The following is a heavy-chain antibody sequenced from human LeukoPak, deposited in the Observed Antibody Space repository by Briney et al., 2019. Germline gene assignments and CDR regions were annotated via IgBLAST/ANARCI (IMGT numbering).Heavy chain of an antibody. D-gene: IGHD1-14*01. CDR3: ARVDTGNYYYGMDV. J-gene: IGHJ6*02. CDR2: IYYSGST. Sequence: SGPGLVKPSETLSLTCTVSGGSVSSGSYYWSWIRQPPGKGLEWIGYIYYSGSTNYNPSLKSRVTISVDTSKNQFSLKLSSVTAADTAVYYCARVDTGNYYYGMDVWGQGTTVTVSS. V-gene: IGHV4-61*01. CDR1: GGSVSSGSYY.